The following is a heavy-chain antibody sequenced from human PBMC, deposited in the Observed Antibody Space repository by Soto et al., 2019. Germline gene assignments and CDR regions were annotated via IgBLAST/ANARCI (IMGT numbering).Heavy chain of an antibody. J-gene: IGHJ4*03. D-gene: IGHD5-18*01. CDR3: AREKTAMVTVDY. Sequence: PGESLKISCAASGFTFSDYYMSWIRQAPGKGLEWVSYITSSGSTIYYADSVKGRFTISRDNAKNSLYLQMNSLRAEDTAVYYCAREKTAMVTVDYWGQGTTVTVSS. CDR2: ITSSGSTI. V-gene: IGHV3-11*01. CDR1: GFTFSDYY.